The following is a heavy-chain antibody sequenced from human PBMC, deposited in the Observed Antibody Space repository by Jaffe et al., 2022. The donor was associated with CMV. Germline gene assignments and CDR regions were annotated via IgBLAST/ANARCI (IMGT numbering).Heavy chain of an antibody. V-gene: IGHV3-15*01. D-gene: IGHD2-15*01. Sequence: EVQLVESGGGLVKPGGSLRLSCAASGFTFSNAWMSWVRQAPGKGLEWVGRIKSKTDGGTTDYAAPVKGRFTISRDDSKNTLYLQMNSLKTEDTAVYYCTTGSGGGKYYFDYWGQGTLVTVSS. CDR2: IKSKTDGGTT. CDR3: TTGSGGGKYYFDY. J-gene: IGHJ4*02. CDR1: GFTFSNAW.